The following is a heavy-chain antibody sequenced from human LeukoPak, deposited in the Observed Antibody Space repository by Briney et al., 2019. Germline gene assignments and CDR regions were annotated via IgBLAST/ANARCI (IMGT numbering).Heavy chain of an antibody. Sequence: SETLSLTCAVYGGSFSGYYWSWIRQPPGKGLEWIGEINHSGSTNYNPSLKSRVTISVDTSKNQFSLKLSSVTAADTAVYYCARARFGYSYGYTAFDIWGQGTMVTVSS. V-gene: IGHV4-34*01. J-gene: IGHJ3*02. CDR3: ARARFGYSYGYTAFDI. CDR2: INHSGST. CDR1: GGSFSGYY. D-gene: IGHD5-18*01.